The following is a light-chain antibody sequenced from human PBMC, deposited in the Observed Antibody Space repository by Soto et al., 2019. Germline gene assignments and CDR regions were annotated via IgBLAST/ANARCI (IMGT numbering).Light chain of an antibody. V-gene: IGLV1-44*01. CDR2: KSN. CDR3: AAWDDTLNGPYLV. Sequence: QSVLIQPPSASATPGQRVTMSCSGGSSNIGSNGVNWYQQLPGTAPKLLIYKSNQRPSGVPDRFSGSKSGTSASLAISGLQSEDEGDYYCAAWDDTLNGPYLVFGGGTKLTVL. J-gene: IGLJ3*02. CDR1: SSNIGSNG.